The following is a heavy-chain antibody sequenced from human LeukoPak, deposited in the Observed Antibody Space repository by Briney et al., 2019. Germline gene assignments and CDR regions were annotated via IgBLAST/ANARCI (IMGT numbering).Heavy chain of an antibody. Sequence: ASVKVSCKASGGTFSSYAISWVRQAPGQGLEWMGGIIPIFGTANYAQKFQGRVTITADESTSTAYMELSSLRSDDTAVYYCARHRSGYDRADYWGQGTLVTVSS. CDR1: GGTFSSYA. CDR2: IIPIFGTA. D-gene: IGHD6-25*01. J-gene: IGHJ4*02. V-gene: IGHV1-69*13. CDR3: ARHRSGYDRADY.